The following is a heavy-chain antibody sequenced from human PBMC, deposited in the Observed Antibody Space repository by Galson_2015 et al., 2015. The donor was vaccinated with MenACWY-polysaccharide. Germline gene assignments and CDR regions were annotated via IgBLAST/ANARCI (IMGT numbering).Heavy chain of an antibody. J-gene: IGHJ4*02. CDR2: ITSNGGRT. V-gene: IGHV3-64*01. CDR1: GFTFSNYA. D-gene: IGHD6-13*01. CDR3: AREIAVGYTSSWYSDR. Sequence: SLRLSCAASGFTFSNYAMHWVRRAPGKGLEYVAVITSNGGRTAYGNSVQGRFTISRDNSKNTLYLQMDNLRAEDTAVYYCAREIAVGYTSSWYSDRWSQGILVTVSS.